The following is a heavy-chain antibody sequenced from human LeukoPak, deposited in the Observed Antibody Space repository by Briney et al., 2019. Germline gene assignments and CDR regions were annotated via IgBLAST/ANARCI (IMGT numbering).Heavy chain of an antibody. CDR3: ARVGAHGGGFDY. D-gene: IGHD1-26*01. J-gene: IGHJ4*02. Sequence: GGSLRLSCAAFGFTVSSNYMSWVRQAPGKGLEWVSVIYSGGSTYYADSVKGRFTISRDNSKNTLYLQMNSLRAEDTAVYYCARVGAHGGGFDYWGQGTLVTVSS. V-gene: IGHV3-66*01. CDR2: IYSGGST. CDR1: GFTVSSNY.